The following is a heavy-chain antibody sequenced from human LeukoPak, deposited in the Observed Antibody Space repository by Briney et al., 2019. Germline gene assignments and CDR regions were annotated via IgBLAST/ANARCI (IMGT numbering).Heavy chain of an antibody. CDR3: AELGITMIGGV. J-gene: IGHJ6*04. CDR1: GFTFSSYS. V-gene: IGHV3-21*01. CDR2: ISSSSYI. Sequence: GGSLRLSCEASGFTFSSYSMTWVRQAPGKGLEWVSSISSSSYIYYADSVKGRFTLSGDNAKNSLHLQMNSLRAEDTAVYYCAELGITMIGGVWGKGTTVTISS. D-gene: IGHD3-10*02.